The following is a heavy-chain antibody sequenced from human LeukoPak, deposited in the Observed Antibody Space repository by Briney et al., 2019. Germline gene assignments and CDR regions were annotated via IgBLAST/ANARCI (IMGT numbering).Heavy chain of an antibody. D-gene: IGHD2-2*01. CDR3: ARDYGGYCSSTSCYPDY. CDR1: GFTFSSYA. CDR2: ISGSGGST. Sequence: GGSLRLSCAASGFTFSSYAMSWVRQAPGKGLEWVSAISGSGGSTYYADSVKGRFTIPRDNSKNTPYLQMNSLRAEDTAVYYCARDYGGYCSSTSCYPDYWGQGTLVTVSS. J-gene: IGHJ4*02. V-gene: IGHV3-23*01.